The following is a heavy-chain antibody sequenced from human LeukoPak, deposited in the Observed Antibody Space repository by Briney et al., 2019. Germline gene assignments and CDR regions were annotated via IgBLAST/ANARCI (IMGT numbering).Heavy chain of an antibody. CDR3: AKDIGSSSWYLGN. J-gene: IGHJ4*02. D-gene: IGHD6-13*01. V-gene: IGHV3-9*01. Sequence: PGGSLRLPCAASGFTFDDYAMHWVRQAPGKGLEWVSGISWNSGSIGYADSVKGRFTTSRDNAKNSLYLEMNSLRAEDTALYYCAKDIGSSSWYLGNWGQGTLVTVSS. CDR1: GFTFDDYA. CDR2: ISWNSGSI.